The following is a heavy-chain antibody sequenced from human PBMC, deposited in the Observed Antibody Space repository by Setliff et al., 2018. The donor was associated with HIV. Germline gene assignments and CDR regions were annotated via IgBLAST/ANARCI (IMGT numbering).Heavy chain of an antibody. J-gene: IGHJ6*03. V-gene: IGHV3-21*01. CDR1: GFTFSSYA. CDR3: ARDGTTLLAAMDV. CDR2: IIRDSSYI. D-gene: IGHD1-7*01. Sequence: PGGSLRLSCAASGFTFSSYAMTWVRQAPGKGLEWVSSIIRDSSYIFDADSVKGRFTISRDNAQNSLYLQMNNLRVEDTAVYYCARDGTTLLAAMDVWGKGTTVTVSS.